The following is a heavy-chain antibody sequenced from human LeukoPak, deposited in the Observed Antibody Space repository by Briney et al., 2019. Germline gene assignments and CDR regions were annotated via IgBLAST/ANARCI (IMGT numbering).Heavy chain of an antibody. CDR3: ARDSGIGPNWFDP. J-gene: IGHJ5*02. CDR1: GFTFSSYS. V-gene: IGHV3-48*01. Sequence: PGGSLRLSCAASGFTFSSYSMNWVRQAPGKGLEWVSYISSSSSTIYYADSVKGRFTISRDNAKNSLYLQMNSLRAEDTAVYYCARDSGIGPNWFDPWGQGTLVTVSS. D-gene: IGHD2-21*01. CDR2: ISSSSSTI.